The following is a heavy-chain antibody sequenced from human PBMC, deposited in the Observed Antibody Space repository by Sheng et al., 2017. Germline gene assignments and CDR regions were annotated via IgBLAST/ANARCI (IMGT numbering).Heavy chain of an antibody. CDR3: TKAGSSYYFES. CDR2: LSGDGIDT. Sequence: EVQVVESGGGFVQPGGSLRLSCEASGFTFSSYAMRWVRQAPEKWLEWVSGLSGDGIDTYYAASVKGRFTISRDNSKNTLYLQMSSLRPEDTAVYYCTKAGSSYYFESWGQGTLVTVSS. D-gene: IGHD3-10*01. V-gene: IGHV3-23*04. J-gene: IGHJ4*02. CDR1: GFTFSSYA.